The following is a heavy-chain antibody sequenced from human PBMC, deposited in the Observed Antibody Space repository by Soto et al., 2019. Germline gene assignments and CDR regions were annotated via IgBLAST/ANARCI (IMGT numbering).Heavy chain of an antibody. V-gene: IGHV1-58*01. CDR3: AADSKADSGNLHHHHSFDY. Sequence: SVKVSCKASGFTFTSSAVQWVRQARGQRLEWIGWIVVGSGNTNYAQKFQERVTITRDMSTSTAYMELSSLRSEDTAVYYCAADSKADSGNLHHHHSFDYWGQGTLVTVSS. CDR1: GFTFTSSA. CDR2: IVVGSGNT. D-gene: IGHD2-15*01. J-gene: IGHJ4*02.